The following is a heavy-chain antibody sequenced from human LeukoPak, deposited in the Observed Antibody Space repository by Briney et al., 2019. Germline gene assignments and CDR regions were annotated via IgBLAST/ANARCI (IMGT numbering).Heavy chain of an antibody. J-gene: IGHJ3*02. CDR2: IYHSGST. V-gene: IGHV4-38-2*02. CDR1: GYSISSGYY. Sequence: KPSETLSLTCTVSGYSISSGYYWGWIRQPPGKGLEWIGSIYHSGSTYYNPSLKSRVTISVDTSKNQFSLKLSSVTAADTAVYYCARVLGYCSSTSCVDAFDIWGQGTMVTASS. CDR3: ARVLGYCSSTSCVDAFDI. D-gene: IGHD2-2*01.